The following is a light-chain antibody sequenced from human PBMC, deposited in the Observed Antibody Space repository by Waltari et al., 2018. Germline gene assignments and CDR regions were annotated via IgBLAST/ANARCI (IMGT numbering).Light chain of an antibody. V-gene: IGKV1-39*01. CDR2: AAS. Sequence: DIQLTQSPSSLSASVGDRVTITCRASQSISNYLNWYQQKPGKAPKLLIYAASSLQSGVPSRFSGSGSGTDFTLTISSLQPEDFATYYCQQTYSTPPTFGGGTKAEIK. CDR1: QSISNY. J-gene: IGKJ4*01. CDR3: QQTYSTPPT.